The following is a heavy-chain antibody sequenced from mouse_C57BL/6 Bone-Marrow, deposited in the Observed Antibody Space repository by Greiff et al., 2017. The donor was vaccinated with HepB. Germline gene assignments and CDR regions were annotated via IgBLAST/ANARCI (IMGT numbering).Heavy chain of an antibody. D-gene: IGHD2-14*01. CDR3: ARGGGTPFAY. Sequence: QVQLKQSGAELVRPGTSVKMPCKASGYTFTNYWIGWAKQRPGHGLEWIGDIYPGGGYTNYNEKFKGKATLTADKSSSTAYMQFSSLTSEDSAIYYCARGGGTPFAYWGQGTLVTVSA. J-gene: IGHJ3*01. V-gene: IGHV1-63*01. CDR2: IYPGGGYT. CDR1: GYTFTNYW.